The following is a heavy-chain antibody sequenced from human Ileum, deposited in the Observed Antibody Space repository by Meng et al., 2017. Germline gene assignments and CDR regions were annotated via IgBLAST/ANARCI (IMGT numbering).Heavy chain of an antibody. CDR2: ICRSGSN. CDR3: ARGRYGDYWCYFDL. D-gene: IGHD4-17*01. J-gene: IGHJ2*01. CDR1: AVAVHGYS. V-gene: IGHV4-34*01. Sequence: SWATLLLRCLVYAVAVHGYSLARTPQAPGKGLEWIGEICRSGSNKYNPSLKSRVSLSVARSHNQISMTVSSVTAADTAVYYCARGRYGDYWCYFDLWGRGTLAPSPQ.